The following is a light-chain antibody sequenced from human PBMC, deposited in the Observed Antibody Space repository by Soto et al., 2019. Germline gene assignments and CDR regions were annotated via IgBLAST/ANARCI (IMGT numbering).Light chain of an antibody. J-gene: IGKJ4*01. V-gene: IGKV3-20*01. Sequence: EIVLTQSPGFLSVSPGERATLSCRASQTVRNGYLAWYQHKAGQAPRLLIYRTLSRAAGIPDRFSGSGSGTDFTLTISRLEPEDFAVYFCQQYAHSPVTFGGGTKVEIK. CDR1: QTVRNGY. CDR2: RTL. CDR3: QQYAHSPVT.